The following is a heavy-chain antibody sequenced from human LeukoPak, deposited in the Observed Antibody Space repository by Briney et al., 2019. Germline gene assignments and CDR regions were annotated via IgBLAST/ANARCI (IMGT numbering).Heavy chain of an antibody. V-gene: IGHV4-59*11. J-gene: IGHJ4*02. D-gene: IGHD1-26*01. Sequence: PSETLSLTCTVSGGSISSHFWSWIRQPPGKGLEWIGYIHYTGSTSYNPSLKSRVTMSVDTSKNQFSLKLSSVTAADTAVYYCARDGYSGSSLFDYWGQGTLVTVSS. CDR2: IHYTGST. CDR1: GGSISSHF. CDR3: ARDGYSGSSLFDY.